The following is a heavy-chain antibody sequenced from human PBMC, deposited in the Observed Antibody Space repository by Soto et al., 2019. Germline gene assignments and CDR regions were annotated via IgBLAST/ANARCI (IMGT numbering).Heavy chain of an antibody. J-gene: IGHJ4*02. V-gene: IGHV1-3*01. CDR2: IYGGNAYT. D-gene: IGHD6-13*01. CDR1: GYIFSDYV. Sequence: QVQLVQSGAEVKQPGASVKVSCKTSGYIFSDYVIHWVRQAPGQRPEWMGYIYGGNAYTTYSEKFQGRVTITRDTSATTASMELCSLTSEDAAVYYCARDSAVLPGTHFDYWGLGTVVTVFS. CDR3: ARDSAVLPGTHFDY.